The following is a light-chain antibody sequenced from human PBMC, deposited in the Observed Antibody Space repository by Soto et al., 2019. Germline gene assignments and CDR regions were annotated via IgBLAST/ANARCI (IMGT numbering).Light chain of an antibody. CDR2: GAS. CDR1: QSIRSD. V-gene: IGKV3-15*01. J-gene: IGKJ5*01. CDR3: HQYNNWPPIT. Sequence: EIVMTQSPASLSVSPGERVTLSCRASQSIRSDLAWYQHKPGKAPRLLMYGASTRATSTPARFSGSGSGTDFTLPISSLQSEDFAVYFYHQYNNWPPITFGQGTRLEIK.